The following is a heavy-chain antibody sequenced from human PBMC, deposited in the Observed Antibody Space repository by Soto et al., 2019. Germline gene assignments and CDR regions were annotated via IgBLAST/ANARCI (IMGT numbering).Heavy chain of an antibody. CDR3: ARPLAMSGSYPNWFDP. CDR1: GFTFSSYS. Sequence: QPGGSLRLSCAASGFTFSSYSMNWVRQAPGKGLEWVSYISSSSSTIYYADSVKGRFTISRDNAKNSLYLQMNSLRDEDTAVYYCARPLAMSGSYPNWFDPWGQGTLVTVSS. J-gene: IGHJ5*02. CDR2: ISSSSSTI. D-gene: IGHD1-26*01. V-gene: IGHV3-48*02.